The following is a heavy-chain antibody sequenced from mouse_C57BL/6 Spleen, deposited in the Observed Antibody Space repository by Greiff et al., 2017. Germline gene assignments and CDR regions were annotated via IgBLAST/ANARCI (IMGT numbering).Heavy chain of an antibody. J-gene: IGHJ4*01. D-gene: IGHD1-1*01. Sequence: VQLVESGPGLVAPSPSLSITCTVSGFSLTSYGVDWVRQPPGKGLEWLGVIWGGGSTNYNSALMSRLSISKDNSTSQVFLKMNSLQTDDTAMYCYAKSLLRTWGAMDYWAQGTSVTVSS. CDR3: AKSLLRTWGAMDY. CDR2: IWGGGST. CDR1: GFSLTSYG. V-gene: IGHV2-9*01.